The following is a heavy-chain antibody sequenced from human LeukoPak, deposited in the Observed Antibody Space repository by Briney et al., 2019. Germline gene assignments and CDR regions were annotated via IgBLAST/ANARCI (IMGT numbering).Heavy chain of an antibody. J-gene: IGHJ5*02. CDR3: ARVGDGYNFYWFDP. CDR1: GGSISSYY. CDR2: IYYSGST. Sequence: SETLSLTCTVSGGSISSYYWSWIRQPPGKGLEWIGYIYYSGSTNYNPSLKSRVTISVGTSKNQFSLKLSSVTAADTAVYYCARVGDGYNFYWFDPWGQGTLVTVSS. D-gene: IGHD5-24*01. V-gene: IGHV4-59*01.